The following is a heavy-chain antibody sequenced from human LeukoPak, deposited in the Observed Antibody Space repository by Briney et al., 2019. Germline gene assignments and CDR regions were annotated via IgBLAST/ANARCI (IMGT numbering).Heavy chain of an antibody. CDR1: GGSISSYY. J-gene: IGHJ5*02. Sequence: SETLSLTCTVSGGSISSYYWTWIRQPAGKGLEWIGRIYPSGSTNYNPSLKSRVTMSVDTSKNQFSLKLSSVTAADTAVYYCAGHHVEYNWFDPWGQGTLVTVSS. V-gene: IGHV4-4*07. CDR2: IYPSGST. CDR3: AGHHVEYNWFDP. D-gene: IGHD2-15*01.